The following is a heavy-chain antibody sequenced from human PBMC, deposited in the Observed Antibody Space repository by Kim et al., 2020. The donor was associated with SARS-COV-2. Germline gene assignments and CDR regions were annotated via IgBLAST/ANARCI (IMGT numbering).Heavy chain of an antibody. CDR3: TRGMYTGTAGADVFDI. Sequence: DSVEGRITISRDDSKNTVYLQMSSLRAEDTAVYCCTRGMYTGTAGADVFDIWGQGTMVTVSS. J-gene: IGHJ3*02. D-gene: IGHD1-1*01. V-gene: IGHV3-30*07.